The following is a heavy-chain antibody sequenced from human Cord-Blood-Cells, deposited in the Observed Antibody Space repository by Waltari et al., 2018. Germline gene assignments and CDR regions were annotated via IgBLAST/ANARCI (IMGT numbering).Heavy chain of an antibody. CDR1: GGTFSRYA. Sequence: QVQLVQSGAEVKKPGSSVKVYCKAAGGTFSRYAISWVRQAPGQGLEWMGEIIPIFGTANYAQKFQGRVTITADESTSTAYMELSSLRAEDTAVYYCARKGIRGYSYGSFDYWGQGTLVTVSS. J-gene: IGHJ4*02. D-gene: IGHD5-18*01. V-gene: IGHV1-69*01. CDR2: IIPIFGTA. CDR3: ARKGIRGYSYGSFDY.